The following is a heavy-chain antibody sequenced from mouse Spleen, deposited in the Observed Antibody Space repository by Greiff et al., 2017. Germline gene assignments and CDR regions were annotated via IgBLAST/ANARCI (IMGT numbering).Heavy chain of an antibody. D-gene: IGHD2-12*01. CDR2: IWSGGST. CDR1: GFSLTSYG. V-gene: IGHV2-2*01. J-gene: IGHJ4*01. CDR3: ARNLYSYYSYYYAMDY. Sequence: QVQLKESGPGLVQPSQSLSITCTVSGFSLTSYGVHWVRQSPGKGLEWLGVIWSGGSTDYNAAFISRLSISKDNSKSQVFFKMNSLQADDTAIYYCARNLYSYYSYYYAMDYWGQGTSVTVSS.